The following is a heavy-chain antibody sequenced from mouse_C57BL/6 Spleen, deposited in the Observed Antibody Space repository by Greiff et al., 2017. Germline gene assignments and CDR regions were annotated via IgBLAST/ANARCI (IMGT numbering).Heavy chain of an antibody. D-gene: IGHD1-1*01. CDR2: INPYNGGT. CDR1: GYTFTDYY. V-gene: IGHV1-19*01. J-gene: IGHJ2*01. CDR3: ARNEATVSLDY. Sequence: VQLQQSGPVLVKPGASVKMSCKASGYTFTDYYMNWVKQSHGKSLEWIGVINPYNGGTSYNQKFKGKATLTVDKSSSTAYMELNSLTSEDSAVYYCARNEATVSLDYWGQGTTLTVSS.